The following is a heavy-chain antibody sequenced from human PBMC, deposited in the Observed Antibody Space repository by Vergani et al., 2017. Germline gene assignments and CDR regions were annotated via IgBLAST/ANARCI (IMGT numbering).Heavy chain of an antibody. CDR1: GGSISSSSYY. J-gene: IGHJ6*02. Sequence: QLQLQESGPGLVKPSETLSLTCTVSGGSISSSSYYWGWIRQPPGKGLEWIGEINHSGSTNYNPSLKSRVTISVDTSKNQFSLKLSSVTAADTAVYYCARLAGSGSLAYYYYYGMDVWGQGTTVTVSS. CDR3: ARLAGSGSLAYYYYYGMDV. V-gene: IGHV4-39*07. D-gene: IGHD3-10*01. CDR2: INHSGST.